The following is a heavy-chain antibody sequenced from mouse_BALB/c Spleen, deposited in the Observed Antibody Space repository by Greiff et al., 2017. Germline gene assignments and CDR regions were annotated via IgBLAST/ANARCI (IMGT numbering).Heavy chain of an antibody. D-gene: IGHD1-1*01. Sequence: QVQLQQSGPGLVQPSQSLSITCTVSGFSLTSYGVHWVRQSPGKGLEWLGVIWSGGSTDYNAAFISRLSISKDNSKSQVFFKMNSLQANDTAIYYCARKGGPYYGENYAMDYWGQGTSVTVSS. CDR2: IWSGGST. V-gene: IGHV2-2*02. J-gene: IGHJ4*01. CDR1: GFSLTSYG. CDR3: ARKGGPYYGENYAMDY.